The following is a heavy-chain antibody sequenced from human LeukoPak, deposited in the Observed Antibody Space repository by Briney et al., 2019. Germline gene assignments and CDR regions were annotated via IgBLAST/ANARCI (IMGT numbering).Heavy chain of an antibody. D-gene: IGHD6-13*01. V-gene: IGHV3-7*03. CDR1: GFTFSSYW. J-gene: IGHJ6*02. CDR2: IKQDGSEK. CDR3: ARLKAAAGTRYYYYGMDV. Sequence: GSLRLSCAASGFTFSSYWMSWVRQAPGKGLEWVANIKQDGSEKYYVDSVKGRFTISRDNAENSLYLQMNSLRAEDTAVYYCARLKAAAGTRYYYYGMDVWGQGTTVTVSS.